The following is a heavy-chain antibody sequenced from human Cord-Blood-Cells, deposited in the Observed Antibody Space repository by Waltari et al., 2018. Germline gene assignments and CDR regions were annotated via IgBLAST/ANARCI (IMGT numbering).Heavy chain of an antibody. V-gene: IGHV3-30-3*01. CDR3: ARPRTGTEYFQH. J-gene: IGHJ1*01. Sequence: QVQLVESGGGVVQPGRSLTLSCSASGFTLRSYRLPRVRQAPGKGLEWVAVISYDGSNKYYADSVKGRFTISRDNSKNTLYLQMNSLRAEDTAVYYCARPRTGTEYFQHWGQGTLVTVSS. CDR2: ISYDGSNK. CDR1: GFTLRSYR. D-gene: IGHD1-1*01.